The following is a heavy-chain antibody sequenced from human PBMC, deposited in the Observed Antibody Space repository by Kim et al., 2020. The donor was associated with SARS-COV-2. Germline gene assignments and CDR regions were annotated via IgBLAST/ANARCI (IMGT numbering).Heavy chain of an antibody. CDR1: GFTFSSYA. CDR3: ANAYDSSGYYSIDY. J-gene: IGHJ4*02. CDR2: ISGSGGST. D-gene: IGHD3-22*01. Sequence: GGSLRLSCAASGFTFSSYAMSWVRQAPGKGLEWVSAISGSGGSTYYADSVKGRFTISRDNSKNTLYLQMNSLRAEDTAVYYCANAYDSSGYYSIDYWGQGTLVTVSS. V-gene: IGHV3-23*01.